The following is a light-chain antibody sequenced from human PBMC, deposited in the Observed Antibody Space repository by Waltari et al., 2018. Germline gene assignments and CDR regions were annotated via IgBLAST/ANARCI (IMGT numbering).Light chain of an antibody. V-gene: IGKV3-11*01. CDR2: DTS. Sequence: DSALTQSPAILSLSPGERASLSCRASQSVTNYLAWYQQKPGQAPRLLIYDTSNRATGIPARFSGSGFGTDFTLTISSLEPEDFAVYYCQQRRDWPLTFGGGTKVEIK. J-gene: IGKJ4*01. CDR3: QQRRDWPLT. CDR1: QSVTNY.